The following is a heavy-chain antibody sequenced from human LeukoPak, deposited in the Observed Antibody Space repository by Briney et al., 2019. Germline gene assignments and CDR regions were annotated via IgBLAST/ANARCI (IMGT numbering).Heavy chain of an antibody. V-gene: IGHV5-51*01. D-gene: IGHD6-6*01. CDR1: PYSFTTYW. CDR3: ARLHSSSCGPVAY. CDR2: IYPHDSDT. J-gene: IGHJ4*02. Sequence: GESLKIYRRGSPYSFTTYWIVWVRQMPGKGLEWMGIIYPHDSDTRYSPSFLGQVTISADRSINTAYLQWTSLKASDTAIYYCARLHSSSCGPVAYWGQDTLVSVSS.